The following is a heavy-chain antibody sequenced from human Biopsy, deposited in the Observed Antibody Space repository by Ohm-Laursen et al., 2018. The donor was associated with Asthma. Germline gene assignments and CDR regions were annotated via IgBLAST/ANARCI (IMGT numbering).Heavy chain of an antibody. CDR2: VSSDGHNK. J-gene: IGHJ3*02. V-gene: IGHV3-30*03. CDR1: GFVFSQCG. CDR3: ARQSGQDYGDSSGFDI. Sequence: SLRLSCAASGFVFSQCGMYWVRQGPGKGLEWVALVSSDGHNKYYEDSVKGRFTISRDNSRNMLYLQINRLTVEDSAVYFCARQSGQDYGDSSGFDIWGQGTKVAVSS. D-gene: IGHD3-22*01.